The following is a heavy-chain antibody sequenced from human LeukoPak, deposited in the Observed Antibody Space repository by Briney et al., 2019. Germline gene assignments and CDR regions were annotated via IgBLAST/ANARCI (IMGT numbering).Heavy chain of an antibody. J-gene: IGHJ4*02. D-gene: IGHD2-21*02. CDR2: IRNKANSYTT. Sequence: GGSLRLSCAASGFTFSDHYMDWVRQAPGKGLEWVGRIRNKANSYTTEYAASVKGRFNISRDDSKNSLYLQMNSLKTDDTAVYYCAKYCGGDCYALDYWGQGTLVTVSS. CDR1: GFTFSDHY. CDR3: AKYCGGDCYALDY. V-gene: IGHV3-72*01.